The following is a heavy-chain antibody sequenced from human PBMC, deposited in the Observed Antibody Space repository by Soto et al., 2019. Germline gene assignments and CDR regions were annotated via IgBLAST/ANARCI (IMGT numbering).Heavy chain of an antibody. D-gene: IGHD3-9*01. J-gene: IGHJ4*02. V-gene: IGHV3-30-3*01. CDR2: ISYDGSNK. CDR3: ARDQGDYDILTGYYRPPLDY. CDR1: GFTFSSYA. Sequence: PGGSLRLSCAASGFTFSSYAMHWVRQAPGKGLEWVAVISYDGSNKYYADSVKGRFTISRDNSKNTLYLQMNSLRAEDTAVYYCARDQGDYDILTGYYRPPLDYWGQGTLVTVSS.